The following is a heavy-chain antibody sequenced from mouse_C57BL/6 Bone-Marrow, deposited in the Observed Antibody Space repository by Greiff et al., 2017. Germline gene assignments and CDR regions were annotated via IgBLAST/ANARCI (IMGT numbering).Heavy chain of an antibody. CDR3: ARWDH. J-gene: IGHJ2*01. V-gene: IGHV1-59*01. CDR2: IDPSDSYT. CDR1: GYTFTNYW. Sequence: QVQLQQPGAELVRPGTSVKLSCKASGYTFTNYWMHWVKQRPGQGLEWIGVIDPSDSYTNYNQKFKGKATLTVDTSSSTAYMQLSSLTSEDSAVYYCARWDHWGQGTTLTVSS.